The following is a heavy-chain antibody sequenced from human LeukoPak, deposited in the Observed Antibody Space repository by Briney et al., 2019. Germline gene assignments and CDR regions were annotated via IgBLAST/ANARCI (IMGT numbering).Heavy chain of an antibody. D-gene: IGHD6-13*01. CDR2: IYYSGTT. CDR3: ARGVYIAAAQYGY. J-gene: IGHJ4*02. Sequence: SETLSLTCTVSGGSISSYYWSWIRQPPGKALERIGYIYYSGTTNYNPSLKSRVNISVDTSKNQFSLKLSSVTAADTAVYYCARGVYIAAAQYGYWGQGTLVTVSS. CDR1: GGSISSYY. V-gene: IGHV4-59*01.